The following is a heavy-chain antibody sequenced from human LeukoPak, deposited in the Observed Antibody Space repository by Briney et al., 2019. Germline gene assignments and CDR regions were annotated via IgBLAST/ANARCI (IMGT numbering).Heavy chain of an antibody. D-gene: IGHD6-19*01. V-gene: IGHV4-4*02. CDR3: ARRPSGWPFDY. J-gene: IGHJ4*02. Sequence: SETLSLTCAISGDSIITTTWWNWVRQSPGKGLEWIGEIYHSGRINYNPSLKGRVTISLDRSKNQFSLNLNSMTAADTAMYYCARRPSGWPFDYWGQGTPVTVSS. CDR2: IYHSGRI. CDR1: GDSIITTTW.